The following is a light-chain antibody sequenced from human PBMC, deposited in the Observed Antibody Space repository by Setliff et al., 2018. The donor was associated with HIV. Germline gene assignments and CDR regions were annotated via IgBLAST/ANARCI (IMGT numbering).Light chain of an antibody. CDR2: EVN. Sequence: QSALTQPASVSGPPGQSITISCTGTTSDIGAFNFVSWYQQHPGKAPKLIIYEVNYRPSGVSTRFSGSKSGNTASLTISGLQAEDAADYYCNSYRSRSTYVFGTGTKVTVL. J-gene: IGLJ1*01. CDR3: NSYRSRSTYV. CDR1: TSDIGAFNF. V-gene: IGLV2-14*01.